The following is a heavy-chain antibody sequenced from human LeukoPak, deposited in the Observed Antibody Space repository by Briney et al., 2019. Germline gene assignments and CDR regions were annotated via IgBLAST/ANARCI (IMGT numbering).Heavy chain of an antibody. Sequence: PSETLSPTCTVSGGSISSSSYYWGWIRQPPGKGLEWIGEINHSGSTNYNPSLKSRVTISLDTSKNQFSLKLSSVTAADTAVYYCAGREQQPYPKGFDYWGQGTLVTVSS. D-gene: IGHD6-13*01. CDR2: INHSGST. CDR3: AGREQQPYPKGFDY. CDR1: GGSISSSSYY. J-gene: IGHJ4*02. V-gene: IGHV4-39*07.